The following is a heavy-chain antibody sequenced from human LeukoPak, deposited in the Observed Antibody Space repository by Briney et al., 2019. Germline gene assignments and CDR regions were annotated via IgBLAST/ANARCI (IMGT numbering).Heavy chain of an antibody. Sequence: PSETLSLTCTVSGGSISGWYWSWIRQPPGKGLEWIGNIYGSGYTNYNPSLKSRVTMSIDTSKNHFSLKLTSVTAADTAVYYCARTREGIAAAGTYYFDYWGQGTLVTVSS. CDR2: IYGSGYT. CDR1: GGSISGWY. J-gene: IGHJ4*02. D-gene: IGHD6-13*01. V-gene: IGHV4-59*01. CDR3: ARTREGIAAAGTYYFDY.